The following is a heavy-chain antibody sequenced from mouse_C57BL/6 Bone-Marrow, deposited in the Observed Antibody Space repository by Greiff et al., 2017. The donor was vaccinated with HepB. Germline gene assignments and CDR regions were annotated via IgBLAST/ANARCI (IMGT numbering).Heavy chain of an antibody. V-gene: IGHV5S21*01. CDR3: ARGGITFDY. J-gene: IGHJ2*01. CDR2: ISSGGDYI. D-gene: IGHD2-4*01. Sequence: EVMLVESGEGLVKPGGSLKLSCAASGFTFSSYAMSWVRPTPEKRLEWVAYISSGGDYIYYADTVKGRFTISRDNARNTLYLQMSSLKSEDTAIYYCARGGITFDYCGQGTTLTVSS. CDR1: GFTFSSYA.